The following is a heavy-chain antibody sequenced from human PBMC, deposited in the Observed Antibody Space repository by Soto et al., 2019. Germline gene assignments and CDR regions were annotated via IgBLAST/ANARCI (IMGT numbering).Heavy chain of an antibody. V-gene: IGHV4-4*07. J-gene: IGHJ6*02. CDR3: ARVPVAVAATEDYYGLDV. CDR2: INADGLS. D-gene: IGHD2-15*01. Sequence: SETLSLTCSVSGVSITSYYWSWIRQSAGGGLEWMGRINADGLSTYSPSFKSRLTMSLDTSKNQVSLRLISVTAADTAVYFCARVPVAVAATEDYYGLDVWGQGTTVTVSS. CDR1: GVSITSYY.